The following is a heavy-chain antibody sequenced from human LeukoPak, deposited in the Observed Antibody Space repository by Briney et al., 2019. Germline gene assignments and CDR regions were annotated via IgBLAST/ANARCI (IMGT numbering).Heavy chain of an antibody. Sequence: PSQTLSLTCVISVDSVSSNSAAGNWIRQSPSRGLEWLGRTYYRSKWYNDYAVSVKSRITINPDTSKNQFSLQLNSVTPEDTAVYYCAREYSTSFARWGQGTLVTVSS. CDR1: VDSVSSNSAA. CDR3: AREYSTSFAR. J-gene: IGHJ4*02. D-gene: IGHD6-6*01. V-gene: IGHV6-1*01. CDR2: TYYRSKWYN.